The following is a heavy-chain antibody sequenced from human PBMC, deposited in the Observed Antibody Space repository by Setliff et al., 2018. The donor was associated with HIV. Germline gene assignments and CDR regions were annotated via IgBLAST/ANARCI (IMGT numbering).Heavy chain of an antibody. V-gene: IGHV4-31*03. CDR2: IYYSGST. D-gene: IGHD6-25*01. Sequence: SETLSLTCTVSGGSINSGDYYWSWSRQHPGKGLEWIGYIYYSGSTYYNPLLKSRVTISIDTSKNQFSLRLSSVTAADTAVEYCARGYTTGRGWFDPWGQGTLVTVSS. CDR3: ARGYTTGRGWFDP. J-gene: IGHJ5*02. CDR1: GGSINSGDYY.